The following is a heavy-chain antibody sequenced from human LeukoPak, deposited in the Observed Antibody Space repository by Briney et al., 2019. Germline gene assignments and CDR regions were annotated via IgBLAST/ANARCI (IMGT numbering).Heavy chain of an antibody. Sequence: SQALSLTCAVSGGSISGGGYYWSWIRQPPGKGLEWIGEINHSGSTNYNPSLKSRVTISVDTSKNQFSLKLSSVTAADTAVYYCARGLASGSYYVYFDYWGQGTLVTVSS. J-gene: IGHJ4*02. D-gene: IGHD1-26*01. CDR2: INHSGST. CDR1: GGSISGGGYY. CDR3: ARGLASGSYYVYFDY. V-gene: IGHV4-34*01.